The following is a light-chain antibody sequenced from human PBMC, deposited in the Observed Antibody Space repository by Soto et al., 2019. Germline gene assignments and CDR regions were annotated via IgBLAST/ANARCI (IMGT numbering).Light chain of an antibody. CDR1: QGISSW. J-gene: IGKJ1*01. CDR2: AAS. Sequence: DIQMTQSPSSVSASVGVRVTITCRARQGISSWAAWYQQKPGKAPKLLIYAASSLESGVQSRFSSIGSGTDFTHTCGSLQTVDFAASYGHQANCFPPSCGEGTKVEIK. CDR3: HQANCFPPS. V-gene: IGKV1-12*01.